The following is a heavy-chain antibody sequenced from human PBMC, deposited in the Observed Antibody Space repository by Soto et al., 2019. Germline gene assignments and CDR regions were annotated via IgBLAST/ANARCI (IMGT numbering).Heavy chain of an antibody. CDR3: ATSPAYYYGSGSHY. D-gene: IGHD3-10*01. Sequence: GGSLRLSCAASGFTFSSYAMSWVRQAPGKGLEWVSAISGSGGSTYYADSVKGQFTISRDNSKNTLYLQMNSLRAEDTAVYYCATSPAYYYGSGSHYWGQGTLVTVSS. CDR1: GFTFSSYA. J-gene: IGHJ4*02. CDR2: ISGSGGST. V-gene: IGHV3-23*01.